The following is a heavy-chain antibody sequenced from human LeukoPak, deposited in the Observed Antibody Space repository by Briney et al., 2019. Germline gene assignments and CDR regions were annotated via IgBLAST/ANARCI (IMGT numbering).Heavy chain of an antibody. CDR3: ARNSVPDGLDV. CDR1: VYSINSGYY. CDR2: IYHSGSI. Sequence: SETLSLTCTVSVYSINSGYYWGSLRQPPGKGLGGIGSIYHSGSIYYNPSLKSRVTISVDTSKNQFSMKLSSVTAADTDVYYCARNSVPDGLDVWGKGTTVTVSS. V-gene: IGHV4-38-2*02. J-gene: IGHJ6*04. D-gene: IGHD3-10*01.